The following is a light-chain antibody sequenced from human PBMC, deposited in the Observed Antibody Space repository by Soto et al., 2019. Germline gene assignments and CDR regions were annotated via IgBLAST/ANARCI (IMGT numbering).Light chain of an antibody. CDR1: QSLNSW. Sequence: DIQMTQSPSTLSASVGDRVSITCRASQSLNSWLAWYQQKPGKAPKLLIYKASTLESGVPSRFSGSGSGTEFTLTIRSLQPDDFATYHRQQYNTYSFGQGTKLEIK. CDR3: QQYNTYS. J-gene: IGKJ2*01. CDR2: KAS. V-gene: IGKV1-5*03.